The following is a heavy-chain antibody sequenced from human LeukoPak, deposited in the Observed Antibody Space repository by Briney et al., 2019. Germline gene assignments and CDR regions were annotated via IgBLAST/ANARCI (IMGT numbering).Heavy chain of an antibody. CDR3: VKDQGECPGSRCYLRFLEY. Sequence: PGGSLRLSCAASGFNFSIYGMDWVRQAPGKGLEWVTFVRYDQSATVYADSVQGRFAISRDNSKNTVYLQMNSLRVEDTALYFCVKDQGECPGSRCYLRFLEYWGQGTLVIVSS. D-gene: IGHD3-3*01. V-gene: IGHV3-30*02. J-gene: IGHJ4*02. CDR2: VRYDQSAT. CDR1: GFNFSIYG.